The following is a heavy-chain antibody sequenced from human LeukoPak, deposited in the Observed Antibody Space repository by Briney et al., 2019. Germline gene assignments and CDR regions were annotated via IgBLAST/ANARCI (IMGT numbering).Heavy chain of an antibody. Sequence: GGSLRLSCAGSGFTFSSHWIGWVRQAPGKGLEWVAHINQDGSQKYYVDSVEGRFAISRDNAKNSLYLQMNSLRAEDTAAYYCARRYSNSFDYWGQGTLVTVSS. CDR2: INQDGSQK. V-gene: IGHV3-7*03. D-gene: IGHD4-11*01. CDR1: GFTFSSHW. CDR3: ARRYSNSFDY. J-gene: IGHJ4*02.